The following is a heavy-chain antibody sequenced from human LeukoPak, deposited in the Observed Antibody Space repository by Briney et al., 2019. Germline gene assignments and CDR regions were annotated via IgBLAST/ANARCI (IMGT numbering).Heavy chain of an antibody. CDR3: AKSITMVRGVIILEDAFDI. D-gene: IGHD3-10*01. CDR1: GFTFSSYG. J-gene: IGHJ3*02. Sequence: PGRSLRLSCAASGFTFSSYGMHWVRQAPGKGLEWVAVISYDGSNKYYADSVKGRFTISRDNSENTLYLQMNSLRAEDTAVYYCAKSITMVRGVIILEDAFDIWGQGTMVTVSS. CDR2: ISYDGSNK. V-gene: IGHV3-30*18.